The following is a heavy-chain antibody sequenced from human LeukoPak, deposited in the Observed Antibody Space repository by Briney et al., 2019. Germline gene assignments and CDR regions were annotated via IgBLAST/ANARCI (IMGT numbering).Heavy chain of an antibody. CDR1: GFPFNNAW. CDR2: IKSEADGGTT. D-gene: IGHD5-24*01. J-gene: IGHJ4*02. Sequence: GGSLRLSCAASGFPFNNAWMNWVRQAPGKGLQWVGHIKSEADGGTTDYAAPVKGRFTISRDDSKNTLYLQMNSLRAEDTAVYYCAKAGDGYKSYYFDYWGQGTLVTVSS. CDR3: AKAGDGYKSYYFDY. V-gene: IGHV3-15*01.